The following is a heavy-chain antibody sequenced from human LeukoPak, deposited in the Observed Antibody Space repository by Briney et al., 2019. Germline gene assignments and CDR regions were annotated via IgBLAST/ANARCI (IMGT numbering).Heavy chain of an antibody. V-gene: IGHV5-51*01. CDR2: IYPGDSDT. J-gene: IGHJ4*02. CDR3: ARLTKYCSGATCYQKYYFDY. Sequence: GESLKISCKGSGYSFTSYWIGWVRQMSGKGLEWMGIIYPGDSDTRYSPSFQGQVTISADKSISTVYLQWSSLKASDTAMYYCARLTKYCSGATCYQKYYFDYWGQGTLVTVSS. D-gene: IGHD2-15*01. CDR1: GYSFTSYW.